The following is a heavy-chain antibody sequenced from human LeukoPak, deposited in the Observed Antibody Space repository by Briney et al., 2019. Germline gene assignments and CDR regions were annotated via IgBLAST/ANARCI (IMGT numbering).Heavy chain of an antibody. J-gene: IGHJ4*02. V-gene: IGHV4-34*01. CDR3: ARGPKSHYYDSSGYYPRIRYFDY. D-gene: IGHD3-22*01. CDR2: INHSGST. CDR1: GGSFSGYY. Sequence: SETLSLTCAVYGGSFSGYYWSWIRQPPGKGLEWIGEINHSGSTNYNPSLKGRVTISVDTSKNQFSLKLSSVSAADTAVYYCARGPKSHYYDSSGYYPRIRYFDYWGQGTLVTVSS.